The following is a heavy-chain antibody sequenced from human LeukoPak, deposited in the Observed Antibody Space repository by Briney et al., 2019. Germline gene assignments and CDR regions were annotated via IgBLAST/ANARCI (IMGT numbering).Heavy chain of an antibody. CDR2: ITDNGIST. V-gene: IGHV3-23*01. J-gene: IGHJ4*02. CDR3: AKGLRGRYDY. CDR1: GFTFNSYA. Sequence: GGSLRLSCAPSGFTFNSYAMAWVRQAPEKGPEWVSSITDNGISTYYADCVKGRFTISRDNSKNTLFLQMNSLRAEDTAVYFCAKGLRGRYDYWGQGTLVTVSS. D-gene: IGHD1-26*01.